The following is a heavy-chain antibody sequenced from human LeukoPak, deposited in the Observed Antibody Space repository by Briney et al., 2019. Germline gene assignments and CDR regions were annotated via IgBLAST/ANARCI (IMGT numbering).Heavy chain of an antibody. CDR1: GFTFSTYE. V-gene: IGHV3-66*01. CDR3: ARGRFVYGSYRSRDAFDI. D-gene: IGHD1-26*01. CDR2: IYSGGDT. Sequence: GGSLRLSCAASGFTFSTYEMNWVRQAPGKGLEWVSVIYSGGDTYYADSVKGRFTISRDNSKNTLYLQMNSLRAEDTAVYYCARGRFVYGSYRSRDAFDIWGQGTMVTVSS. J-gene: IGHJ3*02.